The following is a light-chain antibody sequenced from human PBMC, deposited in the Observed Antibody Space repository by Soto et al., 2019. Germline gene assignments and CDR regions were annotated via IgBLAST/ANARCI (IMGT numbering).Light chain of an antibody. CDR3: ETWDGYVV. CDR2: LEGSGSD. J-gene: IGLJ2*01. CDR1: SGHSSYN. V-gene: IGLV4-60*03. Sequence: QPVLTQSSSASASLGSSVKLTCTLSSGHSSYNIAWHQQQPGKAPRYLMKLEGSGSDNKGSGVPDRFSGSSSGADRYLTISNLQSEDEADYYCETWDGYVVFGGGTQLTVL.